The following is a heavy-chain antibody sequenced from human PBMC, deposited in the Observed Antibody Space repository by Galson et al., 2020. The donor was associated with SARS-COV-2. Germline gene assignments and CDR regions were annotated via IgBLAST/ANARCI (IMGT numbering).Heavy chain of an antibody. CDR1: GFTFSSYD. J-gene: IGHJ2*01. Sequence: GGSLRLSCAASGFTFSSYDMHWVRQATGKGLEWVSAIGTAGDTYYPGSVKGRFTISRENAKNSLYLQMNSLRAGDTAVYYCARDRYSSGWSGWYFDLWGRGTLVTVSS. D-gene: IGHD6-19*01. CDR3: ARDRYSSGWSGWYFDL. CDR2: IGTAGDT. V-gene: IGHV3-13*01.